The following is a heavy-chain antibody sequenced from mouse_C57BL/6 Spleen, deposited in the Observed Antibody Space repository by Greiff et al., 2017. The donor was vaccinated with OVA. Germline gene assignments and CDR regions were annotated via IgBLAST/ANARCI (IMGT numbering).Heavy chain of an antibody. Sequence: EVKLVESGGGLVKPGGSLKLSCAASGFTFSSYAMSWVRQTPEKRLEWVATISDGGSYTYYPDNVKGRFTISRDNAKNNLYLQMSHLKSEDTAMYYCARGGGSSYGGFAYWGQGTLVTVSA. V-gene: IGHV5-4*03. D-gene: IGHD1-1*01. J-gene: IGHJ3*01. CDR3: ARGGGSSYGGFAY. CDR2: ISDGGSYT. CDR1: GFTFSSYA.